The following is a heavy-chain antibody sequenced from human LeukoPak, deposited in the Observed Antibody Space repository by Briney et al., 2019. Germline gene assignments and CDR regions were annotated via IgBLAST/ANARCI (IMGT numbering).Heavy chain of an antibody. V-gene: IGHV4-38-2*02. CDR3: ARDGRDAYYDVWSGYYTDYFDY. CDR1: GYSISSGYY. J-gene: IGHJ4*02. Sequence: TSETLSLTCTVSGYSISSGYYWGWIRQPPGKGLEWIGSIDHSGTIYYNPSLKSRLTISVDTSKNQFSLKLSSVTAADTAVYYCARDGRDAYYDVWSGYYTDYFDYWGQGTLVTVSP. CDR2: IDHSGTI. D-gene: IGHD3-3*01.